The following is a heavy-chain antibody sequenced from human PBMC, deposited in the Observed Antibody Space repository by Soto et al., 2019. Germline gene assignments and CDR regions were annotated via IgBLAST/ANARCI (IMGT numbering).Heavy chain of an antibody. J-gene: IGHJ4*02. D-gene: IGHD2-21*02. CDR3: ARAYCGADCYSSFDY. V-gene: IGHV1-2*04. CDR2: INPNSGVT. CDR1: GYTFSDFY. Sequence: GASVKVSCKASGYTFSDFYMHWVRQAPGQGLEWMGWINPNSGVTKYAQKFQGWVTMTRDTPISTAYMELSRLTSDATAVYYCARAYCGADCYSSFDYWGQGTQVTVSS.